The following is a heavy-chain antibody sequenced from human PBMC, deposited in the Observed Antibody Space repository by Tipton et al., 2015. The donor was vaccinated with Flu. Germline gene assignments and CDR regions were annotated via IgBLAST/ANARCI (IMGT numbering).Heavy chain of an antibody. CDR1: GGSFSGYY. CDR2: IDYGGST. J-gene: IGHJ4*02. Sequence: GLVKPSETLSLTCGVYGGSFSGYYWGWIRQFPGKGLEWIGEIDYGGSTTYNPSLDSRVTIVIDTSNNQFSLNLTSVTAADTAIYYCARSGVRFLQWLSSEFDNWGQGALVIISS. CDR3: ARSGVRFLQWLSSEFDN. D-gene: IGHD3-3*01. V-gene: IGHV4-34*01.